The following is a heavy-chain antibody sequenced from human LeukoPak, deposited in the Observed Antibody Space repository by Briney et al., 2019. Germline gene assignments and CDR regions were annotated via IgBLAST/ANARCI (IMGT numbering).Heavy chain of an antibody. V-gene: IGHV3-48*01. J-gene: IGHJ4*02. CDR2: ISSTGNPR. CDR3: FAGNYYDSSGYFPDDY. Sequence: PGGSLRLSCTASGLTFSDYSMNWVRQAPGKGLEGVSYISSTGNPRHYAESVEGRFTISRDNAKNSLYLQMNSLRAEDTAVYYCFAGNYYDSSGYFPDDYWGQGTLVTVSS. D-gene: IGHD3-22*01. CDR1: GLTFSDYS.